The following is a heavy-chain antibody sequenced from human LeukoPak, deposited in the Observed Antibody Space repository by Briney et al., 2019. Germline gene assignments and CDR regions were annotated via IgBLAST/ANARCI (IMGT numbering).Heavy chain of an antibody. CDR2: IIPIFGTA. D-gene: IGHD3-22*01. J-gene: IGHJ4*02. V-gene: IGHV1-69*13. CDR3: ARDNDSSGYYYY. CDR1: GYTFTSYG. Sequence: ASVKVSCKASGYTFTSYGISWVRQAPGQGLEWMGGIIPIFGTANYAQKFQGRVTITADESTSTAYMELSSLRSEDTAVYYCARDNDSSGYYYYWGQGTLVTVSS.